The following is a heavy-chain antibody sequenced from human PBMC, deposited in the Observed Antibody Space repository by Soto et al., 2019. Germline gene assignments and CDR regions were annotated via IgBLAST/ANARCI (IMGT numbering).Heavy chain of an antibody. D-gene: IGHD3-22*01. V-gene: IGHV2-5*02. CDR3: AHRGLTMTPGPPTNWFDT. J-gene: IGHJ5*02. Sequence: QITLKESGPTLVKPTQTLSLTCTLSGLSLSTSGVGVGWIRQPPGKALEWLALIYWDDEKRYSPSLKHRLTITQXPXXXGXXLTMTDTDPVDTATYYCAHRGLTMTPGPPTNWFDTWGQGTLVTVSS. CDR1: GLSLSTSGVG. CDR2: IYWDDEK.